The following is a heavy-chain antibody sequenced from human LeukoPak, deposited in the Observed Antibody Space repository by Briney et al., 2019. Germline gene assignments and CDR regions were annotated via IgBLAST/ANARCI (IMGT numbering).Heavy chain of an antibody. CDR3: ARIRGRSSSSKYYFDY. J-gene: IGHJ4*02. CDR1: GGSINSSSYH. D-gene: IGHD6-6*01. Sequence: SETLSLTCTVSGGSINSSSYHWGWIRQPPGKGLESIGSFYYSGGTNYYPSLVNRVTISVDTSKNQFSLKLSSVMGAETAVYYCARIRGRSSSSKYYFDYWGQGTPVTVSS. CDR2: FYYSGGT. V-gene: IGHV4-39*01.